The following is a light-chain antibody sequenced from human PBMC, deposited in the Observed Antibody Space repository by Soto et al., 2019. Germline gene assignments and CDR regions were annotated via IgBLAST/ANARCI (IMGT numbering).Light chain of an antibody. CDR3: QQYYSTPQT. Sequence: DIVMTQSPDSLAVSLGGRATINCKSSQSVLYSSNNKNYLAWYQQKPGQPPKLLIYWASTRESGVPDRFSGSGSGTDFTLTISSLQAEDVAVSYCQQYYSTPQTFGQGTKVDIK. J-gene: IGKJ1*01. CDR1: QSVLYSSNNKNY. V-gene: IGKV4-1*01. CDR2: WAS.